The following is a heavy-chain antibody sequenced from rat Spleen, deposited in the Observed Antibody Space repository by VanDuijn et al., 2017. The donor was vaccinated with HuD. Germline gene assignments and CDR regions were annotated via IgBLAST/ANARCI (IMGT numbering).Heavy chain of an antibody. CDR2: ITNSAGST. J-gene: IGHJ4*01. V-gene: IGHV5-29*01. CDR1: GFTFSNYG. Sequence: EVQLVESGGGLVQPGRSLKLSCAASGFTFSNYGLAWVRQAAAKGLEWVASITNSAGSTYYPDSVKGRFTISRDNAKSTLHLQMNSLRSEDTATYYCARPDSSLYVMDAWGQGASVTVSS. D-gene: IGHD1-2*01. CDR3: ARPDSSLYVMDA.